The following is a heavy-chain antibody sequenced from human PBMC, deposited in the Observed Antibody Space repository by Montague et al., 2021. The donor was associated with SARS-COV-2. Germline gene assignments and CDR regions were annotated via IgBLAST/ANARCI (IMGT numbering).Heavy chain of an antibody. J-gene: IGHJ4*02. D-gene: IGHD2-8*01. V-gene: IGHV4-34*01. Sequence: SDTLSLTRAVYGGSFSGYYWGWIRQPPGKGLEWIGEINHSGSTNYNPSLKSRVAISVDTPKNQFSLKLSSVTAADTAVYYCARANGYYFDYWGQGTLVTVSS. CDR3: ARANGYYFDY. CDR2: INHSGST. CDR1: GGSFSGYY.